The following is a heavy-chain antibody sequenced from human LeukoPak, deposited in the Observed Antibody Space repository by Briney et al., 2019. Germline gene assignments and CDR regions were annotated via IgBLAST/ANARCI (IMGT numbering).Heavy chain of an antibody. Sequence: SETLSLTCSVSGGSISGYYWTWIRQPAGKGLEWIGRVYTSGSTHYNPSLKSRVTMSVDTSKNQFSLKLSSVTAADTAVYYCARNKRFSAFDYWGQGTLVTVSS. V-gene: IGHV4-4*07. CDR1: GGSISGYY. CDR3: ARNKRFSAFDY. CDR2: VYTSGST. D-gene: IGHD3-3*01. J-gene: IGHJ4*02.